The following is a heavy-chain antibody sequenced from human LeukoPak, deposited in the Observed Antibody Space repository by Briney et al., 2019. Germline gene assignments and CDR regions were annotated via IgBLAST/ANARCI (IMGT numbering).Heavy chain of an antibody. V-gene: IGHV3-15*01. CDR3: TTGPYDYGSGTYYH. D-gene: IGHD3-10*01. CDR1: GFTFSNAW. J-gene: IGHJ4*02. Sequence: PGGSLRLSCAASGFTFSNAWMSWVRQDPGKGLEWVGRIKSKTDGGTTDYAAPVKGRFTISRDDSKNTLYVQMNSLKTEDTAVYYCTTGPYDYGSGTYYHWGQGTLVTVSS. CDR2: IKSKTDGGTT.